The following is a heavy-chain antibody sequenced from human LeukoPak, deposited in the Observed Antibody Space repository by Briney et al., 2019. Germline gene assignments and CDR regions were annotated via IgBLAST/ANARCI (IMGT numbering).Heavy chain of an antibody. D-gene: IGHD6-13*01. CDR2: ISSSGSTI. V-gene: IGHV3-11*01. CDR3: ARVGQQLAHGYFQH. Sequence: GGSLRLSCAASGFTFSDYYMSWIRQAPGKGREWVSYISSSGSTIYYADSVKGRFAISRDNAKNSLYLQMNSLRAEDTAVYYCARVGQQLAHGYFQHWGQGTLVTVSS. J-gene: IGHJ1*01. CDR1: GFTFSDYY.